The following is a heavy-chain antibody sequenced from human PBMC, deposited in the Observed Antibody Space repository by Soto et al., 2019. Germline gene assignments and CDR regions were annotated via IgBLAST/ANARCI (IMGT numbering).Heavy chain of an antibody. CDR3: ARRGSSSYFDY. CDR1: GFTFSSYA. Sequence: EVQLLESGGGLVQPGGSLRLSCAASGFTFSSYAMRWVRQAPGKGLEWVSAISGSGGSTYYADSVKGRFTISRDNSKNTLFLQMSSLRAEDTAVYYCARRGSSSYFDYWGQGTLVTVSS. J-gene: IGHJ4*02. V-gene: IGHV3-23*01. CDR2: ISGSGGST. D-gene: IGHD6-13*01.